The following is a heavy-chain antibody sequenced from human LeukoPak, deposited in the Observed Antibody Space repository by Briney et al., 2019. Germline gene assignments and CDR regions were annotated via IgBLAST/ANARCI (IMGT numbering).Heavy chain of an antibody. Sequence: GGSLRLSCAASGFTFSSYAMHWVRQAPGKGLEWVAVISYDGSNKYHADSVKGRFTISRDNSKNTLYLQMNSLRAEDTAVYYCARDLTAYSGSYGYWGQGTLVTVSS. J-gene: IGHJ4*02. V-gene: IGHV3-30*04. D-gene: IGHD1-26*01. CDR2: ISYDGSNK. CDR3: ARDLTAYSGSYGY. CDR1: GFTFSSYA.